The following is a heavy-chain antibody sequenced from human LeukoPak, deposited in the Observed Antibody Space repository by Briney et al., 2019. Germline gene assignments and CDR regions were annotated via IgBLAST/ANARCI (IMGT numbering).Heavy chain of an antibody. CDR1: GGTFSSYA. CDR3: ARDGQQTAVAGTNWFDP. D-gene: IGHD6-19*01. V-gene: IGHV1-69*05. Sequence: SVKVSCKASGGTFSSYAISWVRQAPGQGLEWMGGVIPIFGTANYAQKFQGRVTITTDESTSTAYMELSSLRSEDTAVYYCARDGQQTAVAGTNWFDPWGQGTLVTVSS. CDR2: VIPIFGTA. J-gene: IGHJ5*02.